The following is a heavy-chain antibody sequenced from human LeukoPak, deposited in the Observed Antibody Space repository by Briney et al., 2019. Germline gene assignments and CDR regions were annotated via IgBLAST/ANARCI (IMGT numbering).Heavy chain of an antibody. D-gene: IGHD6-13*01. V-gene: IGHV1-2*02. Sequence: RASVKVSCKASGYTFTGYYMHWVRQAPGQGLEWMGWISPNSGGTNYAQKFQGRVTMTRDTSISTAYMELSRLRSDDTAVYYCARVVAAGYYYYGMDVWGQGTTVTVSS. CDR1: GYTFTGYY. CDR3: ARVVAAGYYYYGMDV. CDR2: ISPNSGGT. J-gene: IGHJ6*02.